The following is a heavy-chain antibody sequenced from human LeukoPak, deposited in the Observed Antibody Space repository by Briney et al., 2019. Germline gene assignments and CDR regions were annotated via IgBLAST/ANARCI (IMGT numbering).Heavy chain of an antibody. CDR1: GFTFRRYW. CDR3: ARVTPGGVGSFDY. D-gene: IGHD3-10*01. Sequence: GGSLRLSCAASGFTFRRYWMSWVRQAPGKGLEWVADINQAGSEKFYADSVKGRFTISRDNAKISLYLQMNSLRAEDTAVYYCARVTPGGVGSFDYWGQGTLVTVSS. V-gene: IGHV3-7*01. J-gene: IGHJ4*02. CDR2: INQAGSEK.